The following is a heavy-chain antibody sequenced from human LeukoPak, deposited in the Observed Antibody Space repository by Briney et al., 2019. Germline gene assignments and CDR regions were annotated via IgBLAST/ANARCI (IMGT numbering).Heavy chain of an antibody. D-gene: IGHD3-3*01. V-gene: IGHV3-21*01. Sequence: GGSLRLSCAASGFTFSSYSMNWVRQAPGKGLEWVSSISSSSSYIYYADSVKGRFTISRDNAKNSLYLQMNSLRAEDTAVYYCAAYYDLWSGYYSPSYSWGQGTLVTVSS. CDR3: AAYYDLWSGYYSPSYS. J-gene: IGHJ4*02. CDR2: ISSSSSYI. CDR1: GFTFSSYS.